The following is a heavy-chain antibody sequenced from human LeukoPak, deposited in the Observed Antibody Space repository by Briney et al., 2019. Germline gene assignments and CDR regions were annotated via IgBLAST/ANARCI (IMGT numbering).Heavy chain of an antibody. CDR3: ARESMINAFDI. J-gene: IGHJ3*02. CDR2: IYYSGST. Sequence: SGTLSLTCTVSGGSISSSSYYWGWIRQPPGKGLEWIGSIYYSGSTYYNPSLKSRVTISVDTSKNQFSLKLSSVTAADTAVYYCARESMINAFDIWGQGTMVTVSS. D-gene: IGHD3-22*01. CDR1: GGSISSSSYY. V-gene: IGHV4-39*07.